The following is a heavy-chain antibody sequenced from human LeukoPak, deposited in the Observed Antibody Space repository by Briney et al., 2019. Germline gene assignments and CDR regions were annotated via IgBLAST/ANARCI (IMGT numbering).Heavy chain of an antibody. Sequence: PGGSLRLSCAASGFTFSNAWMSWVRQAPGKGLEWVSAISGSGGSTYYADSVKGRFTISRDNSKNTLYLQMNSLRAEDTAVYCCAKVGPDGGFDYWGQGTLVTVSS. V-gene: IGHV3-23*01. CDR1: GFTFSNAW. D-gene: IGHD2-15*01. CDR2: ISGSGGST. CDR3: AKVGPDGGFDY. J-gene: IGHJ4*02.